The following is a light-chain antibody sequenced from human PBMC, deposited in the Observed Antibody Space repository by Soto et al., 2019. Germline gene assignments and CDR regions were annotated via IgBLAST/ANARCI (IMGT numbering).Light chain of an antibody. V-gene: IGLV2-14*03. J-gene: IGLJ2*01. CDR3: TSWTTSTTMI. CDR1: SSDIGAYNF. CDR2: DVN. Sequence: QSALTQPASVSGSPGQSSTTSCTGTSSDIGAYNFVSWYQQHPGKAPKLMLYDVNIRPSGVSNRFSGSKSGNTASLTISGLQAEDEADYYCTSWTTSTTMIFGGGTKVTVL.